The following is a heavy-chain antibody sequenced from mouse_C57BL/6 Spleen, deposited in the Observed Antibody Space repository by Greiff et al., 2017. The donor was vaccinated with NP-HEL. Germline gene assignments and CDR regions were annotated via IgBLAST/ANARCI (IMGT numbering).Heavy chain of an antibody. Sequence: VQLQQSGTVLARPGASVKMSCKTSGYTFTSYWMHWVKQRPGQGLEWIGAIYPGNSDTSYNQKFKGKAKLTAVTSASTAYMELSSLTNEDSAVYYCTRIYYYGSSSGYFDYWGQGTTLTVSS. CDR2: IYPGNSDT. CDR3: TRIYYYGSSSGYFDY. CDR1: GYTFTSYW. V-gene: IGHV1-5*01. D-gene: IGHD1-1*01. J-gene: IGHJ2*01.